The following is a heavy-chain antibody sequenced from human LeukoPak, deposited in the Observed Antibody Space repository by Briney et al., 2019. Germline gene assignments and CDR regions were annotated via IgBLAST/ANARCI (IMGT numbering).Heavy chain of an antibody. V-gene: IGHV2-70*01. CDR1: GLSRSTSGMG. CDR2: IDWDDDK. J-gene: IGHJ4*02. Sequence: SGPALVHPTQTLTLTCTFSGLSRSTSGMGVNWIRQPPVKTLEWLAHIDWDDDKYYSTSLKSRITISKETYKSQMGLTMTHMDPVDTATYYCARTAVATTPDYWGQGTLVTVSS. D-gene: IGHD2-15*01. CDR3: ARTAVATTPDY.